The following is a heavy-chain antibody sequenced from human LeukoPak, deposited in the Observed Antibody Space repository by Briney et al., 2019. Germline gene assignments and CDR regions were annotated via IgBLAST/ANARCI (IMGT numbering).Heavy chain of an antibody. CDR3: AKGDVLVTAMCDD. CDR2: ISGSGGRT. J-gene: IGHJ4*02. Sequence: GGSLRLSCAASGFTFSSYAMSWVRQAPGKGLEWVSDISGSGGRTFYADSVKGRFTISRDNSKNSMYLQMNSLRAEDTAVYYCAKGDVLVTAMCDDWGQGTLVTVSS. CDR1: GFTFSSYA. D-gene: IGHD2-21*02. V-gene: IGHV3-23*01.